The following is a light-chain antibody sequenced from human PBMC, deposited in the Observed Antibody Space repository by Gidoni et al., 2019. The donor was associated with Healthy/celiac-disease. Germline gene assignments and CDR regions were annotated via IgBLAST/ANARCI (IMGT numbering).Light chain of an antibody. J-gene: IGKJ4*01. Sequence: SQMTQSPSPLSASVGDRVTITCRASQSISSYLNWYQQKPGKAPKLLIYAASSLQSGVPSRFSGSGSGTDFTLTISSLQPEDFATYYCQQSYSTPLTFGGGTKVEIK. CDR3: QQSYSTPLT. CDR2: AAS. CDR1: QSISSY. V-gene: IGKV1-39*01.